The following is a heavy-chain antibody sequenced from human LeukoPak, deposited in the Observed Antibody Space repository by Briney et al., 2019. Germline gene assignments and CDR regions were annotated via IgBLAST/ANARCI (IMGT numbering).Heavy chain of an antibody. CDR2: INPNSGGT. Sequence: ASVKVSCKASGYTFTGYYMHWVRQAPGQGLEWMGWINPNSGGTNYAQKLQGRVTMTTDTSTSTAYMELRSLRSDDTAVYYCARGGGDYYDSSGSNDYWGQGTLVTVSS. CDR3: ARGGGDYYDSSGSNDY. V-gene: IGHV1-2*02. J-gene: IGHJ4*02. D-gene: IGHD3-22*01. CDR1: GYTFTGYY.